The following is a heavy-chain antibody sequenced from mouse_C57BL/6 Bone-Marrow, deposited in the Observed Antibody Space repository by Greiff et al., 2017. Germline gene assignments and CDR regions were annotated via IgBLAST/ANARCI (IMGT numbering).Heavy chain of an antibody. Sequence: VKLQQPGAELVKPGASVKLSCKASGYTFTSYWMHWVKQRPGQGLEWIGMIHPTSGSTNYNEKFKSKATLTVDKSSSTAYMQLSSLTSEDSAVYYCARAGYDYAFDYWGQGTTLTGSS. CDR2: IHPTSGST. CDR3: ARAGYDYAFDY. D-gene: IGHD2-4*01. J-gene: IGHJ2*01. CDR1: GYTFTSYW. V-gene: IGHV1-64*01.